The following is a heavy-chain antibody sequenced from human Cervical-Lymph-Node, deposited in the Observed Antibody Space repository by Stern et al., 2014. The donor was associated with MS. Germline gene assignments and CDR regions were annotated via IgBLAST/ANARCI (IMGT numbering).Heavy chain of an antibody. CDR3: AQRIAAPTKNYFDF. D-gene: IGHD5-24*01. V-gene: IGHV2-5*09. Sequence: QVTLKESGPTLVKPTQTLTLTCTFSGFSLTTSGVGGGWIRQSPGKAREGLAVIYWDDDKRYGPSLESRLTITKDTSKNQVVLTMTNMDPVDTATYYCAQRIAAPTKNYFDFWGQGTLVTVSS. J-gene: IGHJ4*02. CDR1: GFSLTTSGVG. CDR2: IYWDDDK.